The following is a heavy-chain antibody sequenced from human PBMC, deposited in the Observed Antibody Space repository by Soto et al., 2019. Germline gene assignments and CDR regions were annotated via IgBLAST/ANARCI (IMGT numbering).Heavy chain of an antibody. CDR3: AREGSGSGNIVRGVTAFDF. CDR2: IWYDGSEK. Sequence: QVQLVESGGGVVQPGRSLRLSCAASGFTFSDYVMHWVRQAPGKGLEWVTLIWYDGSEKYYADSVKGRFTISRDNSKNTLYLAMDRLRVGDTGVYYCAREGSGSGNIVRGVTAFDFWGQGTLVTVSS. CDR1: GFTFSDYV. D-gene: IGHD3-10*01. J-gene: IGHJ4*02. V-gene: IGHV3-33*01.